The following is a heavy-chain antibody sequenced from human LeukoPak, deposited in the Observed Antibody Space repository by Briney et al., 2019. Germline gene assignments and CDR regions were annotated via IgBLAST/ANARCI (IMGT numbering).Heavy chain of an antibody. CDR2: INPIFRTA. CDR3: ARGGGIFGVLTTAHYYGIDV. D-gene: IGHD3-3*01. V-gene: IGHV1-69*13. Sequence: SVKVSCKASGGTFTNSAISWVRQAPGQGLEWMGGINPIFRTANYAQQFQDRVTIIADESTSTAYMELSLLKFEDTAVYYCARGGGIFGVLTTAHYYGIDVWGQGTTVTVSS. J-gene: IGHJ6*02. CDR1: GGTFTNSA.